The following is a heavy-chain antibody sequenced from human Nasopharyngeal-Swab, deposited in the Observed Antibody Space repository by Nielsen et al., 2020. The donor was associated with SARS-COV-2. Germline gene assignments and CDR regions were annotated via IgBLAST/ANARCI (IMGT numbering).Heavy chain of an antibody. CDR2: INSDGSST. CDR1: GFTFSSYW. D-gene: IGHD6-13*01. Sequence: GGSLRLSCAASGFTFSSYWMHWVRQAPGKGLVWVSRINSDGSSTSYADSVKGRFTISRDNAKNTLYLQMNSLRAEDTAVYYCARGGAAAERYYGMDVWGQGTTVTVSS. V-gene: IGHV3-74*01. J-gene: IGHJ6*02. CDR3: ARGGAAAERYYGMDV.